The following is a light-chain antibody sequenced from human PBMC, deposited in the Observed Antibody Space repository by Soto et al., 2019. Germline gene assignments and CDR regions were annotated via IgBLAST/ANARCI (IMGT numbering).Light chain of an antibody. V-gene: IGLV2-14*02. Sequence: QSALTQPASVSGSPGQSITISCAGSGGDVGNYDLLSWYQKIPGKAPKLIIFEVNRRPSGVSDRFSGSKSGNTASLTISGLQPEDEADYYCSSFSSSSTPYVFGTGTKVTVL. CDR3: SSFSSSSTPYV. J-gene: IGLJ1*01. CDR2: EVN. CDR1: GGDVGNYDL.